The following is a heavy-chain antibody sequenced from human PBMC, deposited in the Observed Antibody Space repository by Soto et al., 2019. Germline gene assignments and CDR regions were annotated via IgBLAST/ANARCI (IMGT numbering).Heavy chain of an antibody. V-gene: IGHV3-11*01. CDR3: ARDSFPYYRNSTGYGEAFDP. D-gene: IGHD3-22*01. J-gene: IGHJ5*02. CDR1: GFIFSDFY. CDR2: TGFGGNTI. Sequence: GGSLRLSCAASGFIFSDFYMSWIRQAPGKGLEWLSHTGFGGNTIYYADSVKARFTVSRDNAKNSLYLQMNSLRVEDTAVYYCARDSFPYYRNSTGYGEAFDPWGQGTVVTVSS.